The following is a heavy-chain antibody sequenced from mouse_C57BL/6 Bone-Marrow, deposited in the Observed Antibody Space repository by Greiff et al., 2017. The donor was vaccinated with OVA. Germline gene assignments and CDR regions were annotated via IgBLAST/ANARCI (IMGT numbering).Heavy chain of an antibody. CDR1: GYTFTSYG. CDR3: ARIITTVVGYFDV. J-gene: IGHJ1*03. Sequence: VQLQESGAELARPGASVKLSCKASGYTFTSYGISWVKQRTGQGLEWIGEIYPRSGNTYYNEKFKGKATLTADKSSSTAYMELRSLTSEDSAVYFCARIITTVVGYFDVWGTGTTVTVSS. D-gene: IGHD1-1*01. CDR2: IYPRSGNT. V-gene: IGHV1-81*01.